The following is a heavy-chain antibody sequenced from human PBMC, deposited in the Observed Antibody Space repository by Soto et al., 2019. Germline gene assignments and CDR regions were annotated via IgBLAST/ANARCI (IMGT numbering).Heavy chain of an antibody. J-gene: IGHJ4*02. D-gene: IGHD3-22*01. Sequence: EVQLVESGGGLVQPGRSPRLSCAASGFTFPDYTMHWVLQAPGKGLEWVSGISWNSGSIDYADSVKGRFIISRDDAKNCLYLQMNSLRAEDTAFYYCAKGLYYYQTSGYPHYWGQGTLVTVSS. CDR3: AKGLYYYQTSGYPHY. CDR2: ISWNSGSI. CDR1: GFTFPDYT. V-gene: IGHV3-9*01.